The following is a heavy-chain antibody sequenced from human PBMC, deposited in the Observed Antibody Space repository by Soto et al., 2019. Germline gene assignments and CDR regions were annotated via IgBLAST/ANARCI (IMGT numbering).Heavy chain of an antibody. CDR2: ISAHNGNT. J-gene: IGHJ4*02. V-gene: IGHV1-18*01. CDR1: GYTFTSYG. Sequence: QVHLVQSGAEVKKPGASVKVSCKASGYTFTSYGITWVRQAPGQGLEWMGWISAHNGNTDYAQKLQGRVIVTRDTSTSTAYMELRSVRYDDTAGYYCARGRYGDYWGQGAMVTVSS. CDR3: ARGRYGDY. D-gene: IGHD1-1*01.